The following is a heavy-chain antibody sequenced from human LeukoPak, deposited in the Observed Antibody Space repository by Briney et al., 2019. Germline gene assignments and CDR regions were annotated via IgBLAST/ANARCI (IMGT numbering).Heavy chain of an antibody. CDR2: ISAYNGNT. CDR1: GYTFTSYG. CDR3: ARDYDSSGYKGAFDI. D-gene: IGHD3-22*01. V-gene: IGHV1-18*01. Sequence: ASVKVCCKASGYTFTSYGISWVRQAPGQGLVWMGWISAYNGNTNYAQKLQGRVTMTTDTSTSTAYMELRSLRSDDTAAYYCARDYDSSGYKGAFDIWGQGTMVTVSS. J-gene: IGHJ3*02.